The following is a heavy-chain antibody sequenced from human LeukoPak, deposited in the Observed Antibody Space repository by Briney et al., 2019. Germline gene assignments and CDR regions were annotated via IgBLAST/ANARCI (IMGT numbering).Heavy chain of an antibody. V-gene: IGHV1-2*02. Sequence: GSLRLSCTASGYTFTGYNMHWVRQAPGQGLEWMAWINPNSGGTNYAQKFKGRVTITRDTSISTAYMYLSRLRSDDTAVYYCDRAAGYRGCWGGGYNWFDPWGQGTLVTVSS. J-gene: IGHJ5*02. CDR3: DRAAGYRGCWGGGYNWFDP. D-gene: IGHD6-13*01. CDR1: GYTFTGYN. CDR2: INPNSGGT.